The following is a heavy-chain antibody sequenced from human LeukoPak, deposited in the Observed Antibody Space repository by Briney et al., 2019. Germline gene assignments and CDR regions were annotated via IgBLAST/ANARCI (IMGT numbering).Heavy chain of an antibody. Sequence: SETLSLTCTVSGYSISSAYYWGWIRQPPGKGLEWIGSIYHSGSTYHNPSLKSRVNISVDTSKHQFSLKLSSVTAADTAVYYCARQELSGSDYFDYWGQGTLVTVSS. CDR1: GYSISSAYY. D-gene: IGHD3-10*01. V-gene: IGHV4-38-2*02. CDR3: ARQELSGSDYFDY. CDR2: IYHSGST. J-gene: IGHJ4*02.